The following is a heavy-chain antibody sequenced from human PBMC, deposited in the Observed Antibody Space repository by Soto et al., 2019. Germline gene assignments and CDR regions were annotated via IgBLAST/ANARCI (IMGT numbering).Heavy chain of an antibody. V-gene: IGHV4-39*05. CDR1: GGSISSSSYY. Sequence: PSGTPSLTCTVSGGSISSSSYYWGWIRQPPGKGLEWIGSIYYSGSTYYNPSLKSRVTISVDTSKNQFSLKLSSVTAADTAVYYCAGGDLDYWGQGPLVPVSS. J-gene: IGHJ4*02. CDR3: AGGDLDY. D-gene: IGHD2-21*02. CDR2: IYYSGST.